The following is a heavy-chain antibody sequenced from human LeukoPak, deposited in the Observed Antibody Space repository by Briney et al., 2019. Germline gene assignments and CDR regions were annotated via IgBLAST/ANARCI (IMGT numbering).Heavy chain of an antibody. D-gene: IGHD3-10*01. V-gene: IGHV4-61*02. CDR1: GGSISSGSYY. J-gene: IGHJ5*02. CDR3: ARSGSYYKRNWFDP. CDR2: IYTSGST. Sequence: SETLSLTCTVSGGSISSGSYYWSWIRQPAGKGLEWIGRIYTSGSTNYNPSLKSRVTISVDTSKNQFSLKLSSVTAADTAVYYCARSGSYYKRNWFDPWGQGTLVTVSS.